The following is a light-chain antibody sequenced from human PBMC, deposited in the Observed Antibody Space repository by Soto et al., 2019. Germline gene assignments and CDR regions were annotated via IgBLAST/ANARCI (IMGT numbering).Light chain of an antibody. V-gene: IGLV2-11*01. CDR2: YVN. CDR1: SSDVGTYDY. J-gene: IGLJ3*02. Sequence: QSVLTQPRSVSGSPGQSVTISCTGASSDVGTYDYVSWHQQHPGKAPKLIIFYVNKRPSGVPDRFSGSRSGNTASLTISGLQAEDEADYYCCSYAGTYSWVFGGGTKVTVL. CDR3: CSYAGTYSWV.